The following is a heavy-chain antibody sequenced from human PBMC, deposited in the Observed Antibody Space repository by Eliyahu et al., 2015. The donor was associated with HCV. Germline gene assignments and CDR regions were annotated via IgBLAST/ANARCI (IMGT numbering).Heavy chain of an antibody. CDR2: TYYRGST. CDR3: ATASEWLTYFNS. V-gene: IGHV4-39*07. D-gene: IGHD3-3*01. J-gene: IGHJ4*02. Sequence: HLQLQESGPGLVKPSETLSLTCTVSXGSISSSNYYWGWIRQPPGKGLEWIGSTYYRGSTYCNPSLKSRVTISLDTSKNQFSLELSSVTAADTAVYYCATASEWLTYFNSWGQGTLVTVSS. CDR1: XGSISSSNYY.